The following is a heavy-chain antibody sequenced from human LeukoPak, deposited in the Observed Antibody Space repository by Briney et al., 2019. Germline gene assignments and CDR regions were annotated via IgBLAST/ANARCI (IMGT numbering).Heavy chain of an antibody. V-gene: IGHV3-53*01. CDR1: GGSISSYY. CDR3: ARQPAPGNYGMDV. CDR2: IYSGGST. D-gene: IGHD2-2*01. Sequence: ETLSLTCTVSGGSISSYYWSWVRQAPGKGLEWVSVIYSGGSTYYADSVKGRFTISRDNSKNTLYLQMNSLRAEDTAVYYCARQPAPGNYGMDVWGQGTTVTVSS. J-gene: IGHJ6*02.